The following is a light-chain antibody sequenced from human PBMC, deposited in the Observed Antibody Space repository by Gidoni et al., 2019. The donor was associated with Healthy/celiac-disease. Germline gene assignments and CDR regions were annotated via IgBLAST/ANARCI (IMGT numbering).Light chain of an antibody. CDR2: AAS. CDR3: QQSYSTPPT. J-gene: IGKJ1*01. V-gene: IGKV1-39*01. CDR1: QSISSY. Sequence: DIQMTQSPSSLSASVGDRVTITCRASQSISSYVNWYQQKPGKAPKLLIYAASRLQSGVPSRFSGSGSGTDFTLTISSLQPEDFATYYCQQSYSTPPTFGQGTKVEFK.